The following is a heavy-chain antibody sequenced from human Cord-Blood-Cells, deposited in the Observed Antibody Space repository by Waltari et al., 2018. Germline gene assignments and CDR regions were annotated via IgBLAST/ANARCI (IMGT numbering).Heavy chain of an antibody. CDR3: AKGRQKTGEGRYFDL. CDR1: GFTFISHA. CDR2: ISGSGGST. J-gene: IGHJ2*01. D-gene: IGHD7-27*01. V-gene: IGHV3-23*01. Sequence: EVQLLEAGGGLVQPGGSLRLSCAASGFTFISHAMSWVRQAPGKGLEWVSAISGSGGSTYYADSVEGRFTISRDNAKNTLYLQMNSLRAEDTAVYYCAKGRQKTGEGRYFDLWGRGTLVTVSS.